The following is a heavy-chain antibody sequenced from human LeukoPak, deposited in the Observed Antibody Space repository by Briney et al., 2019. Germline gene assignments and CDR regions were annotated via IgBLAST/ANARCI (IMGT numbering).Heavy chain of an antibody. D-gene: IGHD6-19*01. CDR2: ISYDGSNK. J-gene: IGHJ4*02. V-gene: IGHV3-30*18. CDR1: GFTFSSYS. Sequence: GGSLRLSCAASGFTFSSYSMNWVRQAPGKGLEWVAVISYDGSNKYYADSVKGRFTISRDNSKNTLYLQMNSLRAEDTAVYYCAKDRGGAQIAVAGRFDYWGQGTLVTVSS. CDR3: AKDRGGAQIAVAGRFDY.